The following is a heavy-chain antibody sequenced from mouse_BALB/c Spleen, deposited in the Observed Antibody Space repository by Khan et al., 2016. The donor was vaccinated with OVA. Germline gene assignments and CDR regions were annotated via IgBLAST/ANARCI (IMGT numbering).Heavy chain of an antibody. CDR2: IYPGTDNT. J-gene: IGHJ2*01. V-gene: IGHV1S132*01. D-gene: IGHD3-2*02. Sequence: VQLQESGAELVRPGTSVRLSCKTSGYTFTSYWIHWVKQRSGQGLEWIARIYPGTDNTYYNEKFKDKVTLTADKSSSTVYLQLSSLKSENSAVFFCAREEALYYFDCWGQGTTLTVSS. CDR1: GYTFTSYW. CDR3: AREEALYYFDC.